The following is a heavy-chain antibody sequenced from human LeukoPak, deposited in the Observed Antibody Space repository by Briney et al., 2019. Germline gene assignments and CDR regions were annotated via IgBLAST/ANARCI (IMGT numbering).Heavy chain of an antibody. V-gene: IGHV3-21*01. CDR1: GFNFSSYS. Sequence: GGSLRLSCAGSGFNFSSYSMSWVRQAPWKGLEFVSSISSSSSFIYYADSVKGRFTISRDNAKRSLSLQVNSLRADDTAVYYCAKRHSSSWYFWGQGTLVTVSS. J-gene: IGHJ4*02. D-gene: IGHD6-13*01. CDR2: ISSSSSFI. CDR3: AKRHSSSWYF.